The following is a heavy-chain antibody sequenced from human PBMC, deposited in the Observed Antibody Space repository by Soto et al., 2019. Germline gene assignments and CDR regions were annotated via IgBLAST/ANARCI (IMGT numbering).Heavy chain of an antibody. Sequence: EVQLVQSGAEVKKPGESLKISCQGSGYNFAHYWITWVRQMPGKGLEWMGMIYPGDSDTVHSPSFQGQVMMSVDRSTNTAYIQWSSLKASDTAIYYGARHSRSRVSVAGDYFYMDVWGKGTTVTVSS. CDR2: IYPGDSDT. CDR3: ARHSRSRVSVAGDYFYMDV. J-gene: IGHJ6*03. CDR1: GYNFAHYW. D-gene: IGHD6-13*01. V-gene: IGHV5-51*03.